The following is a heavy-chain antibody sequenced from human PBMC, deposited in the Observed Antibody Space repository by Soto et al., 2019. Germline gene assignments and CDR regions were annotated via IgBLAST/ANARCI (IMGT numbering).Heavy chain of an antibody. D-gene: IGHD2-21*01. J-gene: IGHJ5*02. V-gene: IGHV3-15*07. CDR2: VKNNGGAT. Sequence: EVQLVESGGDLVTPGGSLRLSCAASGFIFSHAWFHWVRQPPGKGLELVGRVKNNGGATDYAPSVKGRFIISRDDSKDMVYLQMSSLRTEDTAIYYCATDLGPSYDSNNWFDPWGQGTRVTVSS. CDR3: ATDLGPSYDSNNWFDP. CDR1: GFIFSHAW.